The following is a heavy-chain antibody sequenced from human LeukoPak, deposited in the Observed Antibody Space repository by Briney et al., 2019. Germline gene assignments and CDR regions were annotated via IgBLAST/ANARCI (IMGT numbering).Heavy chain of an antibody. J-gene: IGHJ4*02. D-gene: IGHD3-3*01. CDR3: ARDSRFGKWYFDY. V-gene: IGHV3-30*02. CDR2: IRYDGSNK. CDR1: GFTFSSYG. Sequence: PGGSLRLSCAASGFTFSSYGMHWVRQAPGKGLEWVAFIRYDGSNKYYADFVKGRFTISRDNSKNTLYLQMNSLRAEDTAVYYCARDSRFGKWYFDYWGQGTLVTVSS.